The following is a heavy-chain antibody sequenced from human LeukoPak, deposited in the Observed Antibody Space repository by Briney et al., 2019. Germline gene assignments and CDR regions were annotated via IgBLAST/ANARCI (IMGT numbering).Heavy chain of an antibody. V-gene: IGHV3-23*01. CDR3: AKDPQVVPAAAPEGFDY. CDR2: ISGGST. J-gene: IGHJ4*02. Sequence: PGGSLRLSCAASGFTFSSYAMSWVRQAPGKGLEWVSAISGGSTYYADSVKGRFTISRDNSRNTLYLQMNSLRAEDTAVYYCAKDPQVVPAAAPEGFDYWGQGTLVTVSS. CDR1: GFTFSSYA. D-gene: IGHD2-2*01.